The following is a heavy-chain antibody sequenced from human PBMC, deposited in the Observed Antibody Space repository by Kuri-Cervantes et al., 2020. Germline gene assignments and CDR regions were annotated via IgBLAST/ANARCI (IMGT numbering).Heavy chain of an antibody. D-gene: IGHD5-18*01. CDR2: IYYSGST. Sequence: SETLSLTCTVSGGSVSSGSYYWSWIRQPPGKGLEWIGYIYYSGSTNYNPSLKSRVTISVDTSKNQFSLKLSSVTAADTAVYYCARVSGNVDTAMVGHFDYWGQGTLVTVSS. CDR1: GGSVSSGSYY. J-gene: IGHJ4*02. CDR3: ARVSGNVDTAMVGHFDY. V-gene: IGHV4-61*01.